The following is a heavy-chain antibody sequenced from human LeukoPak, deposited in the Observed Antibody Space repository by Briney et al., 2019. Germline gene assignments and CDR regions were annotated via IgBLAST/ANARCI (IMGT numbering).Heavy chain of an antibody. CDR3: AREGDTYYDFWSGYYSRNYNWFDP. V-gene: IGHV1-2*02. Sequence: ASVKVSCKASGYTFTDNLIHWVRQAPGQGLEWMGWINPNSGGTNYAQKFQGRVTMTRDTSIGTAYMELSRLRSDDTAVYYCAREGDTYYDFWSGYYSRNYNWFDPWGQGTLVTVSS. J-gene: IGHJ5*02. CDR1: GYTFTDNL. D-gene: IGHD3-3*01. CDR2: INPNSGGT.